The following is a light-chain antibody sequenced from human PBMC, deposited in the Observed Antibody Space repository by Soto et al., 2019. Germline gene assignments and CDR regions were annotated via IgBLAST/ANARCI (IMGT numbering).Light chain of an antibody. V-gene: IGKV3-11*01. J-gene: IGKJ3*01. CDR1: QRVSSY. CDR2: DAS. CDR3: QQRSNWPRT. Sequence: EIVLTQSPATLSLSPGERATLSCRASQRVSSYLAWYQQKPGQAPRLLIYDASNRATGIPARFSGSGSGTDFTLTISSLEPEDFAVYYCQQRSNWPRTFGPGTKVDI.